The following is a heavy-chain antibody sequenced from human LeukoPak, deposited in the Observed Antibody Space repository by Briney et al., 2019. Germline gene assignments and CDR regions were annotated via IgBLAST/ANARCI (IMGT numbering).Heavy chain of an antibody. D-gene: IGHD3-3*01. CDR2: IDPNSGGT. CDR3: ARAGTFTIFGVVINWFDP. J-gene: IGHJ5*02. V-gene: IGHV1-2*02. CDR1: GYTFTGYY. Sequence: ASVKVSCKASGYTFTGYYMHWLRQAPGQGLEWMGWIDPNSGGTNYAQKFQGRVTMTRDTSISTAYMELSRLRSDDTAVYYCARAGTFTIFGVVINWFDPWGQGTLVTVSS.